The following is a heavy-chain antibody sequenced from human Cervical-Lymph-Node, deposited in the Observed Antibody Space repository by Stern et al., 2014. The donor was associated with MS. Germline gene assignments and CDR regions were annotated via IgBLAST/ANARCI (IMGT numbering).Heavy chain of an antibody. D-gene: IGHD4-23*01. CDR2: IYYIGTT. V-gene: IGHV4-59*08. CDR3: ARHGNTSFVN. Sequence: VQLVESGPGLVQPSETLSLTCTVSGGSISNYYWSWIRQPPGKGLEWIGYIYYIGTTNYNPSHKSRVTISVDTSKNQFSLRLSSVSVADTAVYYCARHGNTSFVNWGQGTLVTISS. J-gene: IGHJ4*02. CDR1: GGSISNYY.